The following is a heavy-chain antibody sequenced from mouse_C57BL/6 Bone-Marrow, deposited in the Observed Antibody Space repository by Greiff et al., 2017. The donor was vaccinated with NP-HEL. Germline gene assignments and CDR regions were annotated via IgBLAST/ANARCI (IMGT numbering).Heavy chain of an antibody. CDR2: ISDGGSYT. CDR3: ARGITTVPFDY. J-gene: IGHJ2*01. Sequence: EVQRVESGGGLVKPGGSLKLSCAASGFTFSSYAMSWVRQTPEKRLEWVATISDGGSYTYYPDNVKGRFTISRDNAKNNLYLQMSHLKSEDTAMYYCARGITTVPFDYWGQGTTLTVSS. D-gene: IGHD1-1*01. V-gene: IGHV5-4*01. CDR1: GFTFSSYA.